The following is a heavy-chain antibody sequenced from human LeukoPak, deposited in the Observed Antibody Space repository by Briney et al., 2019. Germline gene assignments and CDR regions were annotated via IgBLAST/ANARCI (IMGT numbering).Heavy chain of an antibody. CDR3: ARGLAARRRGYFDY. CDR2: IYYSGST. Sequence: SETLSLTCTVSSGSISSSSYYWGWIRQPPGKGLEWIGSIYYSGSTYYNPSLKSRVTISVDTSKNQFSLKLSSVTAADTAVYYCARGLAARRRGYFDYWGQGTLVTVSS. CDR1: SGSISSSSYY. J-gene: IGHJ4*02. D-gene: IGHD6-6*01. V-gene: IGHV4-39*01.